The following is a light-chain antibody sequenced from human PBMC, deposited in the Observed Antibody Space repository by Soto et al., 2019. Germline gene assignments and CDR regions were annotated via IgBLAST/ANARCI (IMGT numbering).Light chain of an antibody. Sequence: QSVLTQPPSVSGAPGQRVTISCTGSSSNIGAGYDVHWYQQVPGTAPKLLIYGNNNRPSGVPDRFSGSKSGTSASLAITGLQAEDVVDYYCQSYDSSLSGWVFGGGTKLTVL. CDR1: SSNIGAGYD. CDR3: QSYDSSLSGWV. J-gene: IGLJ3*02. CDR2: GNN. V-gene: IGLV1-40*01.